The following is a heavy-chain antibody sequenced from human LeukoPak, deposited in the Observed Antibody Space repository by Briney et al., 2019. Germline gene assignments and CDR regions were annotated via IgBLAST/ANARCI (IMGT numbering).Heavy chain of an antibody. CDR2: ISDSGGNT. CDR3: AKDSGSFDY. J-gene: IGHJ4*02. Sequence: GGSLRLSCAASGFTFSSYAMTWVRQAPGKGLEWVSAISDSGGNTYYADSVKGRFTISRDNSKNTLFLQVNSLRAEDTAIYYCAKDSGSFDYWGQGTLVTVSS. CDR1: GFTFSSYA. V-gene: IGHV3-23*01.